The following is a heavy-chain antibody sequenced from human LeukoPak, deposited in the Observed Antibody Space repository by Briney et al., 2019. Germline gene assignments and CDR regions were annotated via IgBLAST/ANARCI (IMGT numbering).Heavy chain of an antibody. V-gene: IGHV3-23*01. Sequence: GSLRLSCAASGFTLRSYDMSWVRQAPGKGLEWVAATSGSGGNTYYADSVKGRFTISRDNSKNTLYLQMNSLRAEDTAVYYCAKEYSGYDFDYWGQGTLVTVSS. J-gene: IGHJ4*02. D-gene: IGHD5-12*01. CDR2: TSGSGGNT. CDR1: GFTLRSYD. CDR3: AKEYSGYDFDY.